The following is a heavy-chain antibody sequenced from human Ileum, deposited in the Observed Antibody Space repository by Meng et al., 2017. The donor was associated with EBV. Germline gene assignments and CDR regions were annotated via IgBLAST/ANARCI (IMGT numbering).Heavy chain of an antibody. Sequence: QLRLQESPPGLVKPSETLSLTCTVVGGSSSNSSYYWGCSRQPPGKGLVWIGSFNYSGRTLHSPSLKSRVTISVDTSKNQFSLKLCSVTAADTAVDYCARSIVVVPAAIYYWGQGTLVTVSS. CDR1: GGSSSNSSYY. CDR2: FNYSGRT. J-gene: IGHJ4*02. CDR3: ARSIVVVPAAIYY. V-gene: IGHV4-39*01. D-gene: IGHD2-2*01.